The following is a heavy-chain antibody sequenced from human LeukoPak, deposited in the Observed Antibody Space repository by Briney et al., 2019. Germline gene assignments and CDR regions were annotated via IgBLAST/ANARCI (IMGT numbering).Heavy chain of an antibody. V-gene: IGHV1-69*05. CDR2: IIPIFGTA. J-gene: IGHJ6*03. Sequence: RGSVKLSCTASGFTFSSYAISWVRQAPGQGLEWLGGIIPIFGTAYYAHSLKGRFTITTDNSTNTAYLELSSLRSEDTAVYYCARGDNGNYPVGYNYIDVWGKGTTVTVSS. CDR3: ARGDNGNYPVGYNYIDV. D-gene: IGHD1-7*01. CDR1: GFTFSSYA.